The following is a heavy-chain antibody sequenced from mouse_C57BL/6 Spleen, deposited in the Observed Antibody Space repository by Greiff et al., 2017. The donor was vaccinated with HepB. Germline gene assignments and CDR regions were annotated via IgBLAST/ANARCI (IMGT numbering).Heavy chain of an antibody. Sequence: VQLQQSGAELVKPGASVKISCKASGYAFSSYWMNWVKQRPGKGLEWIGQIYPGDGDTNYNGKFKGKATLTADKSSSTAYMQLSSLTSEDSAVYFCARGYDDDRGFDYWGQGTTLTVSS. CDR1: GYAFSSYW. CDR2: IYPGDGDT. J-gene: IGHJ2*01. CDR3: ARGYDDDRGFDY. V-gene: IGHV1-80*01. D-gene: IGHD2-4*01.